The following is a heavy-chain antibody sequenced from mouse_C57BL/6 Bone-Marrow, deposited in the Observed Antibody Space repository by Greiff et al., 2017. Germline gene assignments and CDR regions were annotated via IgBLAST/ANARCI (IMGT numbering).Heavy chain of an antibody. CDR2: IDPENGDT. J-gene: IGHJ2*01. CDR1: GFNIKDDY. CDR3: TTGNFDY. Sequence: VQLQQSGAELVRPGASVKLSCTASGFNIKDDYMHWVKQRPEQGLEWIGWIDPENGDTEYASKFQGKATITADTSSNTAYLQLSSLTSEDTAVXYCTTGNFDYWGQGTTRTVSS. V-gene: IGHV14-4*01.